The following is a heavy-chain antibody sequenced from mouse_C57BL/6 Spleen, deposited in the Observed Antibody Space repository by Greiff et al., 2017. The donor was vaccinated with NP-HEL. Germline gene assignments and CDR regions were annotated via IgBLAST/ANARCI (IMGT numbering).Heavy chain of an antibody. Sequence: EVKLMESGPGMVKPSQSLSLTCTVTGYSITSGYDWHWIRHFPGNKLEWMGYISYSGSTNYNPSLKSRISITHDTSKNHFFLKLNSVTTEDTATYYCARDGYDGYGAGFAYWGQGTLVTVSA. V-gene: IGHV3-1*01. CDR3: ARDGYDGYGAGFAY. J-gene: IGHJ3*01. CDR2: ISYSGST. CDR1: GYSITSGYD. D-gene: IGHD2-3*01.